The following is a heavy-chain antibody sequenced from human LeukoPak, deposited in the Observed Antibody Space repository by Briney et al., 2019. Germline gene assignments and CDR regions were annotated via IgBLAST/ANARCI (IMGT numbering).Heavy chain of an antibody. Sequence: SQTLSLDCTVSGGSISSGGYYWSWIRQHPGKGLEWIGYIYYSGSTYYNPSLKSRVTISVDTSKNQFSLKLSSVTAADTAVYYCARVPSMVTWGGYYAMDVWGQGTTVTVSS. V-gene: IGHV4-31*03. CDR2: IYYSGST. CDR1: GGSISSGGYY. D-gene: IGHD5-18*01. J-gene: IGHJ6*02. CDR3: ARVPSMVTWGGYYAMDV.